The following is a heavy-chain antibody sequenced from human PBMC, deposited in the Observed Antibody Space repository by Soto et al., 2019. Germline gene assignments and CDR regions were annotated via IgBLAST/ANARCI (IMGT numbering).Heavy chain of an antibody. J-gene: IGHJ4*02. V-gene: IGHV4-59*01. CDR1: GRSISGYY. D-gene: IGHD5-12*01. CDR3: ARGPGYDWATFDY. Sequence: SETLSLTCTGSGRSISGYYSSWVRQPPGKGLEWIGYIYYSGSTNYNPSLKSRVTISVDTSKNQFSLKLSSVTAADTAVYYCARGPGYDWATFDYWGQGTLVTVS. CDR2: IYYSGST.